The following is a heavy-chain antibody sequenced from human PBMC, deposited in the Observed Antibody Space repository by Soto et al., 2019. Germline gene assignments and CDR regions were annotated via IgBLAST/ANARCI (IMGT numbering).Heavy chain of an antibody. CDR3: ATSEAAVAKNYYFDY. CDR1: GGSFSGYY. J-gene: IGHJ4*02. Sequence: PSETLSLTCAVYGGSFSGYYWSWIRQPPGKGLEWIGEINHSGSTNYNPSLKSRVTISVDTSKNQFSLKLSSVTAADTAVYHCATSEAAVAKNYYFDYWGQGTLVTVSS. CDR2: INHSGST. V-gene: IGHV4-34*01. D-gene: IGHD6-19*01.